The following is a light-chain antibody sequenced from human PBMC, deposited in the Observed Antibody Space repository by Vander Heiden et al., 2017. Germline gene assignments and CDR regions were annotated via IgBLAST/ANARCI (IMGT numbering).Light chain of an antibody. V-gene: IGLV7-46*01. CDR2: ETA. Sequence: QPVVTQEPSLTVLPGNTVTLTCGSSTGPVTNDHSPFWFQQKSGQAPRTLIYETAKRESWTPARFAGSLLGDKAALTISGAQPEDEADYYCLFSSGGDVFFGGGTKLTVL. CDR3: LFSSGGDVF. J-gene: IGLJ2*01. CDR1: TGPVTNDHS.